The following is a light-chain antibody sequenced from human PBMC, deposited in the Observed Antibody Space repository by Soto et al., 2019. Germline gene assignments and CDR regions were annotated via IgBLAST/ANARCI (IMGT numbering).Light chain of an antibody. CDR3: SSYTTSNTRQIV. V-gene: IGLV2-14*03. CDR1: SSDVGGYNY. J-gene: IGLJ1*01. Sequence: QSALIQPASVSGSPGQSITISCTGTSSDVGGYNYVSWYQHHPGKAPKLIIYDVTNRPSGVSNPFSGSKSGNTASLTISGLQPEDEADYYCSSYTTSNTRQIVFGTGTKLTVL. CDR2: DVT.